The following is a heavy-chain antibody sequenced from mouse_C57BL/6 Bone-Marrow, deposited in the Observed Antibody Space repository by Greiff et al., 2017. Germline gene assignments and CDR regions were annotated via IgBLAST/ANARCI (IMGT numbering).Heavy chain of an antibody. CDR2: IDPEDGET. J-gene: IGHJ1*03. CDR1: GFNIKDYY. Sequence: VQLQQSGAELVKPGASVKLSCTASGFNIKDYYMHWVKQRTEQGLEWIGRIDPEDGETKYAPKFQGKATITADTSSNTACLQLSSLTSEDTAVYYCAPDGYDEYCDVGGTGTTVIVSS. CDR3: APDGYDEYCDV. D-gene: IGHD2-2*01. V-gene: IGHV14-2*01.